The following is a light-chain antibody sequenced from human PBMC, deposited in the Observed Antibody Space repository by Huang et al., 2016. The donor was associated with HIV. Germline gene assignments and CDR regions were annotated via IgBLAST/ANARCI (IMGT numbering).Light chain of an antibody. V-gene: IGKV1-39*01. CDR3: HQGFSPQT. Sequence: DIQLTQSPSSLSASVGDRVTITCRASQSISIYLNWYQQKPGKAPKILIYAASSLHRGVPSRFSGSGSGTDFTLTISSLQPEDFATYYCHQGFSPQTFGQGTKVDIK. CDR2: AAS. CDR1: QSISIY. J-gene: IGKJ1*01.